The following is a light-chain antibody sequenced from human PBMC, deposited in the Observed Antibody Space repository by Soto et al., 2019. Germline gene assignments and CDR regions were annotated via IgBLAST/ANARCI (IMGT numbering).Light chain of an antibody. CDR1: SSDVGGYDY. Sequence: QSALTQPHSVSGSPGQSVTISYTGTSSDVGGYDYVSWYQQHPDKAPKLMIFDVNKRPSGVPDRFSGSKSGNTASLTISGLQAEDEADYYCCSYADTYSVFGGGTKLTVL. J-gene: IGLJ2*01. CDR3: CSYADTYSV. CDR2: DVN. V-gene: IGLV2-11*01.